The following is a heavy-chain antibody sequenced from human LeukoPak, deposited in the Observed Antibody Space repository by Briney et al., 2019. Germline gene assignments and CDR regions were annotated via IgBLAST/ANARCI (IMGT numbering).Heavy chain of an antibody. CDR1: GYTFTSYY. CDR2: INPSGGST. Sequence: GASVKVSCKASGYTFTSYYMHWVRQAPGQGLEWMGIINPSGGSTSYAQKFQGRVTMTRDMSTSTVYMELSSLRSEDTAVYYCARDRFPPMKSITLNWFDPWGQGTLVTVSS. J-gene: IGHJ5*02. CDR3: ARDRFPPMKSITLNWFDP. V-gene: IGHV1-46*01. D-gene: IGHD1-20*01.